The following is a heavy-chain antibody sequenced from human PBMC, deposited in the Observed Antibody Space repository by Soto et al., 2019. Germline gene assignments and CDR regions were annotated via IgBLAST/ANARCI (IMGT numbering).Heavy chain of an antibody. CDR3: AKDIGRRHLPEGWAFDI. J-gene: IGHJ3*02. Sequence: EVQLVESGGGLVQPGRSLRLSCAASGFTFDDYAMHWVRQAPGKGLEWVSGISWNSGSIGYADSVKGRFTISRDNAKKSLYLQMNSLRAEDTALYYCAKDIGRRHLPEGWAFDIWGQGTMVTVSS. CDR2: ISWNSGSI. V-gene: IGHV3-9*01. CDR1: GFTFDDYA. D-gene: IGHD2-15*01.